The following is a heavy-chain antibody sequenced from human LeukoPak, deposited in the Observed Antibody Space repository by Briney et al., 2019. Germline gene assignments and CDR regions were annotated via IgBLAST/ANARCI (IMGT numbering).Heavy chain of an antibody. CDR2: IKQDGSEK. D-gene: IGHD3-3*01. J-gene: IGHJ6*03. Sequence: PGGSLRLSCAASGFTFSSYWMSWVRQAPGKGLEWVANIKQDGSEKYYVDSVKGRFTISRDNAKNSLYLQMNSLRAEDMAVYYCARASYDFWSGYCPGYMDVWGKGTTVTVSS. CDR3: ARASYDFWSGYCPGYMDV. CDR1: GFTFSSYW. V-gene: IGHV3-7*01.